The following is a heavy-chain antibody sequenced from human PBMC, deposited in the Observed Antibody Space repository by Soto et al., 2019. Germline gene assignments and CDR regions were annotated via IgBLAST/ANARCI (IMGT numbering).Heavy chain of an antibody. J-gene: IGHJ4*02. CDR2: ISWNSGSI. V-gene: IGHV3-9*01. CDR1: GFTFDDYT. Sequence: EVQLVESGGGLVQPGRSLRLSCAASGFTFDDYTMHWVRQAPGKGLEWVSGISWNSGSIGYADSVKGRFTISRDNAKNALYLQMNSLRAEDTALYYCAKEIELELGALDYWGQGTLVTVSS. CDR3: AKEIELELGALDY. D-gene: IGHD1-7*01.